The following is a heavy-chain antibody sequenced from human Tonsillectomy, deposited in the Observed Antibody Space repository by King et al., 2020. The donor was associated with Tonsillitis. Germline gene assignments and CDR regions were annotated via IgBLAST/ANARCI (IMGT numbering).Heavy chain of an antibody. CDR2: IYYSGST. CDR1: GGSISSYY. CDR3: AREISAGTGFDP. V-gene: IGHV4-59*12. D-gene: IGHD6-13*01. J-gene: IGHJ5*02. Sequence: QLQESGPGLVKPSETLSLTCTVSGGSISSYYWSWIRQPPGKGLEWIGYIYYSGSTNYNPSLKSRVTISVDTSKNPFSLKLSPVTAADTAVYYCAREISAGTGFDPWGQGTLVTVSS.